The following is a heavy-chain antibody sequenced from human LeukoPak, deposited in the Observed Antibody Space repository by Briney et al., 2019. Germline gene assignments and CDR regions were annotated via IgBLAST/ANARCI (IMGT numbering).Heavy chain of an antibody. CDR3: AGGYCSGCICYSHPTTWIYYFDS. D-gene: IGHD2-15*01. Sequence: PGGSLRLSCAASGFTFSNYAMLWVRQAPGKGLEWVAVIWHEGSNKIYADSVKVRLTISRDNSKNTLYLQMNSLRAEDMAGYYCAGGYCSGCICYSHPTTWIYYFDSWGQGTQVTVSS. J-gene: IGHJ4*02. CDR2: IWHEGSNK. V-gene: IGHV3-33*01. CDR1: GFTFSNYA.